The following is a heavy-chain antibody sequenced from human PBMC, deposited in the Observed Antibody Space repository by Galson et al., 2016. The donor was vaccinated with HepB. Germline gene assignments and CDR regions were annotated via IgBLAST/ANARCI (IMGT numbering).Heavy chain of an antibody. D-gene: IGHD3-22*01. J-gene: IGHJ5*02. CDR2: MSDSGGST. CDR1: GFTLSNSA. CDR3: ARKLYYYDSSDFGWFDP. Sequence: SLRLSCAASGFTLSNSAMSWVRQAPGKGLEWVSAMSDSGGSTYYADSVRGRFTISRDNPKNTLYLQMNSLRAEDTAVYYCARKLYYYDSSDFGWFDPWGQGTLVTVSS. V-gene: IGHV3-23*01.